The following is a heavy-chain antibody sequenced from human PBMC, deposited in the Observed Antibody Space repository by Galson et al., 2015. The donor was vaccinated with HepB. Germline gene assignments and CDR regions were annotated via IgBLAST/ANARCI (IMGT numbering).Heavy chain of an antibody. D-gene: IGHD3-10*01. CDR1: GFTFSTYA. Sequence: SLRVSCAAPGFTFSTYAMSCVRQAPGKGLESVPAFCGSIGNTCYAASVKGRFTISRDISKNTLYLQMDSLRAEDTAVYYFAKSPRGGLPHLTWFDSWGQGTLVTVSS. V-gene: IGHV3-23*01. J-gene: IGHJ5*01. CDR3: AKSPRGGLPHLTWFDS. CDR2: FCGSIGNT.